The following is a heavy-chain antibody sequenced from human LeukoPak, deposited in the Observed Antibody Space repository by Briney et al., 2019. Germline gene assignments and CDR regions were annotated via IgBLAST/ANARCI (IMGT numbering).Heavy chain of an antibody. CDR1: GFTLSSYA. D-gene: IGHD5-18*01. CDR2: ISGSGGST. Sequence: PGGSLRLSCAASGFTLSSYAMSWVRPAPGKGLEWVSAISGSGGSTYYAGSVKGRFTNSRDNSKNTLYLEMNGLRAEDTAVYYWAKGDEKLWPYYFDYWGQGTLVTVSS. V-gene: IGHV3-23*01. J-gene: IGHJ4*02. CDR3: AKGDEKLWPYYFDY.